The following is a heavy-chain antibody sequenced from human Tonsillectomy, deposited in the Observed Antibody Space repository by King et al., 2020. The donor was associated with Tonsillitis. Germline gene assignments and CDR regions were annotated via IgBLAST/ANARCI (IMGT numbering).Heavy chain of an antibody. Sequence: TLKESGPALVKPTQTLTLTCTFSGFSLSTNGMCVSWIRQPPGKALEWLARIDWDDDKYYSTSLKTRLTISKDTSKNQVVLTMTNMDPVDTATYFCERTPPKNSGYDYERYYFDYWGQGTLVTVSS. D-gene: IGHD5-12*01. J-gene: IGHJ4*02. CDR1: GFSLSTNGMC. CDR3: ERTPPKNSGYDYERYYFDY. V-gene: IGHV2-70*11. CDR2: IDWDDDK.